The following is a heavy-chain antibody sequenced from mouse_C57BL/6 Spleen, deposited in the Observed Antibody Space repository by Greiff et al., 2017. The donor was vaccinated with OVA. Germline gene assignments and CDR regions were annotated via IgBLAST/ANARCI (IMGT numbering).Heavy chain of an antibody. V-gene: IGHV1-59*01. CDR2: IDPSDSYT. Sequence: VQLQQPGAELVRPGTSVKLSCKASGYTFTSYWMHWVKQRPGQGLEWIGVIDPSDSYTNYNQKFKGKATLTVDTSSSTAYMQLSSLTSEDSAVYYCARSITTVVAPYWYFDVWGTGTTVTVSS. D-gene: IGHD1-1*01. CDR1: GYTFTSYW. J-gene: IGHJ1*03. CDR3: ARSITTVVAPYWYFDV.